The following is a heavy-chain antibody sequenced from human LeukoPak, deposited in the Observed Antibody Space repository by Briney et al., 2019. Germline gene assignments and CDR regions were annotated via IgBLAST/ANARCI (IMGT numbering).Heavy chain of an antibody. Sequence: SGPTLVNPTQTLTLTCTFSGFSLSTSGVGVGWIRQPPGKAPEWLALIYWDDDKRYSPSLKSRLTITKDTSKNQVVLTMTNVEPLDTATYYCANRRGTSGWSEGYFDYWGQGTLVTVSS. CDR2: IYWDDDK. J-gene: IGHJ4*02. V-gene: IGHV2-5*02. D-gene: IGHD6-19*01. CDR1: GFSLSTSGVG. CDR3: ANRRGTSGWSEGYFDY.